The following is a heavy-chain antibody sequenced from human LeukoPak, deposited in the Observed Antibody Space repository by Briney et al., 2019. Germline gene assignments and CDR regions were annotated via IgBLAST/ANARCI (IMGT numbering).Heavy chain of an antibody. CDR3: AKDMTTVTMHAFDI. CDR1: GFTFSIYA. Sequence: GGSLRLSCAASGFTFSIYAMSWVRQAPGKGLEWVSAISGIGGSTYYADSVKGRFTISRDNSKNTLYLQMNRLRAEDTAVYYCAKDMTTVTMHAFDIWGQGTMVTVSS. J-gene: IGHJ3*02. D-gene: IGHD4-17*01. V-gene: IGHV3-23*01. CDR2: ISGIGGST.